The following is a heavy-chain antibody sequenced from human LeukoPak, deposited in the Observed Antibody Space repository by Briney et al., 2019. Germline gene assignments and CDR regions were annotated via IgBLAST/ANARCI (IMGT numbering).Heavy chain of an antibody. CDR3: ARVLNYYDSSGYYFSY. J-gene: IGHJ4*02. Sequence: GRSLRLSCAASGFTFCYYTMHWVRQAPGKGLEWVAVISYDGSNKYYADSVKGRFTISRDNSKNTLYLQMNSLRAEDTAVYYCARVLNYYDSSGYYFSYWGQGTLVTVSS. V-gene: IGHV3-30-3*01. CDR2: ISYDGSNK. D-gene: IGHD3-22*01. CDR1: GFTFCYYT.